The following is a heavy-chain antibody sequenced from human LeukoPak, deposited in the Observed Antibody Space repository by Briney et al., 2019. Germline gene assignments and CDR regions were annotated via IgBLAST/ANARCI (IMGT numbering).Heavy chain of an antibody. CDR2: INPNSGST. Sequence: GASVTVSCRSSGFTLTDFYIHWVRQAPGQGLAWMGWINPNSGSTSFARKFQGRVTMTRDTSISTAYMELSRLRSDDTAVYYCARTTGGYCTSTNCLFNYWGQGTLVTVSS. D-gene: IGHD2-2*01. V-gene: IGHV1-2*02. CDR3: ARTTGGYCTSTNCLFNY. CDR1: GFTLTDFY. J-gene: IGHJ4*02.